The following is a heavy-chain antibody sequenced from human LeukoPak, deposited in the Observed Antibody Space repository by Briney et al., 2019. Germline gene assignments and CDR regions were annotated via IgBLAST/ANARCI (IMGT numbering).Heavy chain of an antibody. Sequence: TGGSLRLSCAASGFTFSSYWMSWVRQAPGKGLEWVANIKQDGSEKYYVDSVKGRFTISRDNAKNSLYLQMNSLRAEDTAVYYCARGALLWFGDRMEYYFDYWGQGTLLTVSS. V-gene: IGHV3-7*03. D-gene: IGHD3-10*01. CDR3: ARGALLWFGDRMEYYFDY. CDR2: IKQDGSEK. J-gene: IGHJ4*02. CDR1: GFTFSSYW.